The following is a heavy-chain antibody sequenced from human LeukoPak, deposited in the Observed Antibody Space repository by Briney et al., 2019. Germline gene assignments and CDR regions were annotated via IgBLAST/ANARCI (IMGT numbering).Heavy chain of an antibody. Sequence: RAGGSLRLSCAASGFTFSYYAIHWVRQAPGKGLEWVAVISYDGSNEYYADSVKGRFTISRDNSKNTLFLQMNSLRPEDTAVYYCARDVRTKAARPSDTDYYYYMDVWGKGTTVTVSS. D-gene: IGHD6-6*01. CDR1: GFTFSYYA. J-gene: IGHJ6*03. CDR3: ARDVRTKAARPSDTDYYYYMDV. V-gene: IGHV3-30-3*01. CDR2: ISYDGSNE.